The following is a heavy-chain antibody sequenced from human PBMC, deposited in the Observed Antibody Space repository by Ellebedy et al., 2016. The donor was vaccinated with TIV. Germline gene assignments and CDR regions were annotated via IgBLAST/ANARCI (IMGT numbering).Heavy chain of an antibody. J-gene: IGHJ1*01. D-gene: IGHD1-26*01. CDR1: RFTLSDYA. V-gene: IGHV3-23*01. CDR3: VSPGEGSFQLAQYFQD. CDR2: ISGGEGDRT. Sequence: PGGSLRLSCAASRFTLSDYATNWVRQAPGKGLEWVSAISGGEGDRTYYAESVKGRFTISRDNSENTLYLQMNSLRAEDTAIYYCVSPGEGSFQLAQYFQDWGQGTLVTVSS.